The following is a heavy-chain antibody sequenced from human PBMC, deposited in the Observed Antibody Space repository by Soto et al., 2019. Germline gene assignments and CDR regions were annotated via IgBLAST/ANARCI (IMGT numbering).Heavy chain of an antibody. J-gene: IGHJ5*02. Sequence: GASVKVSCKASGYTFTSYGISWVRQAPGQGLEWMGWISAYNGKTTYAQKSRGRVTLTTDTSTRTAYMELWSLRSDDTAVYYCAREGYYDFRSGSYTPANWFDPWGQGTLVTVSS. CDR3: AREGYYDFRSGSYTPANWFDP. D-gene: IGHD3-3*01. V-gene: IGHV1-18*04. CDR2: ISAYNGKT. CDR1: GYTFTSYG.